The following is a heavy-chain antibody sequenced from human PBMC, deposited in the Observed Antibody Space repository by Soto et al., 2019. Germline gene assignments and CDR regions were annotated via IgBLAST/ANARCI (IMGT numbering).Heavy chain of an antibody. CDR3: AGGAIAARGMGYYYYYGMDV. CDR2: INPSGGST. CDR1: GYTFTSYY. V-gene: IGHV1-46*01. J-gene: IGHJ6*02. Sequence: ASVKVSCKASGYTFTSYYMHWVRQAPGQGLEWMGIINPSGGSTSYAQKFQGRVTMTRDTSTSTVYMELSSLRSEDTAVYYCAGGAIAARGMGYYYYYGMDVWGQGTTVTVSS. D-gene: IGHD6-6*01.